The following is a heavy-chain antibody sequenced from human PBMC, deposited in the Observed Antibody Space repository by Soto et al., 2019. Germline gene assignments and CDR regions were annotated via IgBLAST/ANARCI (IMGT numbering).Heavy chain of an antibody. Sequence: GGSLRLSCAASGFTFSSYGMHWVRQAPGKGLEWVAVISYDGSNKDYGDSVKGRFTISRDNSKNTLYLQMNSLRAEDTAVFYCAKERSSGWSFDYWGQGTLVTVSS. J-gene: IGHJ4*02. CDR3: AKERSSGWSFDY. V-gene: IGHV3-30*18. CDR1: GFTFSSYG. CDR2: ISYDGSNK. D-gene: IGHD6-19*01.